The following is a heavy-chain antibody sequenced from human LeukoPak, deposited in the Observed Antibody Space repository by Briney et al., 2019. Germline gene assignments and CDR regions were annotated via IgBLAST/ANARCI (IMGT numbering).Heavy chain of an antibody. Sequence: PGGSLRLSCAASGVTFNSYAMHWVRQAPGKGLEWVTVISYDGSNKYYADSVKGRFTISRDNSKNTLYLQMNSLRAEDTAVYYCARGAWGYCSSTSCPVPDAFDIWGEGTMVTVSS. CDR2: ISYDGSNK. V-gene: IGHV3-30-3*01. CDR3: ARGAWGYCSSTSCPVPDAFDI. J-gene: IGHJ3*02. D-gene: IGHD2-2*01. CDR1: GVTFNSYA.